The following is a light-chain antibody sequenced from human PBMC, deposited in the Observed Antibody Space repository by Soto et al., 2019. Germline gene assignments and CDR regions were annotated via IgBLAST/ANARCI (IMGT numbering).Light chain of an antibody. CDR2: ATD. CDR3: QQTYSTPIT. CDR1: QSIISY. J-gene: IGKJ4*01. Sequence: DIPMTQSPSSLSASVGDRVTITCRASQSIISYLNWYQQKPGKAPKLLIYATDTLQSGVPSRFSGSRSGTDFTLTISTLQPEDFGTYYCQQTYSTPITFGGGTKVEIK. V-gene: IGKV1-39*01.